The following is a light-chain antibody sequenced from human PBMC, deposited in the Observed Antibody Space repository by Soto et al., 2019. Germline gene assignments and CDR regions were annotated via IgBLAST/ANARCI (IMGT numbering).Light chain of an antibody. CDR3: QSYDSSLSVSYV. V-gene: IGLV1-40*01. CDR1: SSNIGAGYD. CDR2: GNK. Sequence: SVSGAPGQRVTISCTGSSSNIGAGYDVHWYQQRPGTAPKLLIYGNKNRPSGVPDRFSGSKSGTSASLAITGLQAEDEADYYCQSYDSSLSVSYVFGTGTKVTVL. J-gene: IGLJ1*01.